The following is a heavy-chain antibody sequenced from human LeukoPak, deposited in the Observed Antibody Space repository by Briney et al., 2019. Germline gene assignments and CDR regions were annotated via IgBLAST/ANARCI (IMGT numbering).Heavy chain of an antibody. CDR3: ARPGMIDWGYYYYYMDV. CDR2: IIPIFGTA. J-gene: IGHJ6*03. V-gene: IGHV1-69*05. Sequence: SVKVSCKASGGTFSSYAISWVRLAPGQGLEWMGGIIPIFGTANYAQKFQGRVTITTDESTSTAYMELSSLRSEDTAVYYCARPGMIDWGYYYYYMDVWGKGTTVTVS. CDR1: GGTFSSYA. D-gene: IGHD2-21*01.